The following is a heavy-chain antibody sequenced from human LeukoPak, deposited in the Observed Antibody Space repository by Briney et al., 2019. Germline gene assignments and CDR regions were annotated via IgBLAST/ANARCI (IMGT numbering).Heavy chain of an antibody. J-gene: IGHJ5*02. V-gene: IGHV4-31*03. CDR2: IYYSGST. CDR1: GGSISSGGYY. D-gene: IGHD3-10*01. Sequence: SQTLSLTCTVSGGSISSGGYYWSWLRQHPGKGLEWIGYIYYSGSTYHNPSLKSRVTISVDTSKNQFSLKLSSVTAADTAVYYCARVTSGGSGSYSWFDPWGQGTLVTVSS. CDR3: ARVTSGGSGSYSWFDP.